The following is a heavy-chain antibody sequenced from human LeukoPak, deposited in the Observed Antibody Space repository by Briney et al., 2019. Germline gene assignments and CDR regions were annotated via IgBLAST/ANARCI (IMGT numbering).Heavy chain of an antibody. Sequence: SCKASGFTFSGYYMHWVRQAPGKGLEWLALISYDGSKKYYADSVEGRLTISRDNSKNTLFLQMSSLRPEDTALYYCAKEWLWEGFYYGPNVWGQGTTVTVSS. V-gene: IGHV3-30*18. CDR3: AKEWLWEGFYYGPNV. CDR1: GFTFSGYY. CDR2: ISYDGSKK. D-gene: IGHD1-26*01. J-gene: IGHJ6*02.